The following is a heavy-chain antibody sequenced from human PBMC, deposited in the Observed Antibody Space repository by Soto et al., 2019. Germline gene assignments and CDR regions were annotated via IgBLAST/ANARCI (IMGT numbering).Heavy chain of an antibody. CDR1: GFTFSSYA. CDR3: AREGPQAPKWLVPPYFDY. V-gene: IGHV3-30-3*01. CDR2: ISYDGSNK. D-gene: IGHD6-19*01. Sequence: GGSLRLSCAASGFTFSSYAMHWVRQAPGKGLEWVAVISYDGSNKYYADSVKGRFTISRDNSKNTLYLQMNSLRAEDTAVYYCAREGPQAPKWLVPPYFDYWGQGTLVTVSS. J-gene: IGHJ4*02.